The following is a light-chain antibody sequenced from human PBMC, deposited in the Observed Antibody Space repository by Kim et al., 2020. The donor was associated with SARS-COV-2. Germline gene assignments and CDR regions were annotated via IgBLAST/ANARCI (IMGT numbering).Light chain of an antibody. CDR1: SLRNYY. Sequence: ALGQTVRITCQGDSLRNYYANWYQQKPGQAPVLVIYGKNNRPSGIPDRFSGSTSGNTASLTITGAQAEDEADYYCNSRDNSANPVIFGGGTKLTVL. CDR2: GKN. CDR3: NSRDNSANPVI. J-gene: IGLJ2*01. V-gene: IGLV3-19*01.